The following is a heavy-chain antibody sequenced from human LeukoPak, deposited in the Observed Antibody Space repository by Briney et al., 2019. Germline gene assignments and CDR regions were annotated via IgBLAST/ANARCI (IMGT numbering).Heavy chain of an antibody. D-gene: IGHD2-2*01. V-gene: IGHV5-51*01. CDR2: IYPGDSDP. CDR3: ARPYCSSTSCSFDY. CDR1: GNNFTSYW. Sequence: GASLQIPCKGSGNNFTSYWIGWGRQVPGKGLEWTGIIYPGDSDPRYSPSFQGQVTISADKSISTAYLQRSSLKASDTAMYSCARPYCSSTSCSFDYWGQGTLVTVSS. J-gene: IGHJ4*02.